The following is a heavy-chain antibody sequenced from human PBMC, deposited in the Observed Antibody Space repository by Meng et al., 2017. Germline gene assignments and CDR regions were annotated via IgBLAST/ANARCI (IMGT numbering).Heavy chain of an antibody. CDR1: GFTFSSYG. D-gene: IGHD6-19*01. J-gene: IGHJ6*02. V-gene: IGHV3-33*01. CDR2: IWYDGSNK. Sequence: GESLKISCAASGFTFSSYGMHWVRQAPGKGLEWVAVIWYDGSNKYYADSVKGRFTISRDNSKNTLHLQMNSLRAEDTAVYYCAREGLAHYYYYGMDVWGQGTTVTVSS. CDR3: AREGLAHYYYYGMDV.